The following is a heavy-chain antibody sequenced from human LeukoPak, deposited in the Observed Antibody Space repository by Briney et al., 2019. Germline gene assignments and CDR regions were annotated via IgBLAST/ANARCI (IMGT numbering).Heavy chain of an antibody. CDR1: GGSFSNYY. Sequence: ETLSLTCAVYGGSFSNYYWSWVRQAPGKGLEWVANIKQDGSEKYYVDSVKGRFTISRDNAKNSLYLQMNSLRAEDTAVYYCARESETYYYGSGSVDFDYWGQGTLVTVSS. CDR3: ARESETYYYGSGSVDFDY. CDR2: IKQDGSEK. V-gene: IGHV3-7*01. J-gene: IGHJ4*02. D-gene: IGHD3-10*01.